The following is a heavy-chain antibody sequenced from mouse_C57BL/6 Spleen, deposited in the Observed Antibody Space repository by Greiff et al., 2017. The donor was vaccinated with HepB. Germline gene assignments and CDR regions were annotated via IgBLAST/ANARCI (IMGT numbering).Heavy chain of an antibody. CDR1: GYTFTDYN. CDR3: ANYYGSSYGFAY. J-gene: IGHJ3*01. D-gene: IGHD1-1*01. V-gene: IGHV1-18*01. Sequence: EVQLVESGPELVKPGASVKIPCKASGYTFTDYNMDWVKQSHGKSLEWIGDINPNNGGTIYNQKFKGKATLTVDKSSSTAYMELRSLTSEDTAVYYCANYYGSSYGFAYWGQGTLVTVSA. CDR2: INPNNGGT.